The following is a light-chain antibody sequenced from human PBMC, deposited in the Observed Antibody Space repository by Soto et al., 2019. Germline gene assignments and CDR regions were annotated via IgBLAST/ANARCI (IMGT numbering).Light chain of an antibody. V-gene: IGKV2-28*01. Sequence: DIVMTQSPLSLPVTPGEPGSISCRSSQSLLYSNGYNYLDWYLQKPGQSPQLLIYLGSNRASGVPDRFSGSGSGTDFTLKISRVEAEDVGVYYCMQALQTPLTFGGGTKVDIK. J-gene: IGKJ4*01. CDR1: QSLLYSNGYNY. CDR3: MQALQTPLT. CDR2: LGS.